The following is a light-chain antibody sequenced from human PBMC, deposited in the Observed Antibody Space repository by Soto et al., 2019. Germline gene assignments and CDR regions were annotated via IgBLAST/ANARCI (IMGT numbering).Light chain of an antibody. CDR1: QSISGS. Sequence: IQMPQCPSTLSASVGDRVTITCRASQSISGSLAWYQQKPGKAPKLLIYEASNLKSGVPSRFSGSGSGTEYTLTISSLQPDDSASYYCQQYNGFWTFGQGTRVEIK. J-gene: IGKJ1*01. CDR2: EAS. CDR3: QQYNGFWT. V-gene: IGKV1-5*03.